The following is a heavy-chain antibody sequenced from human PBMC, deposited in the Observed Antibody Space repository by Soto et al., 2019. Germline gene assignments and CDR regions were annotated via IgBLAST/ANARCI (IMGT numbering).Heavy chain of an antibody. CDR2: IYHGGST. CDR3: ASGRTGPKLGWYFDL. D-gene: IGHD1-26*01. J-gene: IGHJ2*01. CDR1: GGSISSTHW. V-gene: IGHV4-4*02. Sequence: QVQLQESGPGLVKPSGTLSLTCAVSGGSISSTHWWCWVRQPPGKGRQWFGEIYHGGSTNYNPSLKSRVTLSVDKTKSPFSLKLSSVAAEDTDVYDCASGRTGPKLGWYFDLWARGTLAPVSS.